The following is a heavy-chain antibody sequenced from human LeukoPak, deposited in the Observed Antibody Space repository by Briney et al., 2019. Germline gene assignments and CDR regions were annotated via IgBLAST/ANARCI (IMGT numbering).Heavy chain of an antibody. CDR3: ARAAERLSLSNWFDP. CDR2: IYHSGST. V-gene: IGHV4-30-2*01. J-gene: IGHJ5*02. Sequence: PSETLSLTCTVSGGSISSGGYYWSWIRQPPGKGLEWIGYIYHSGSTYYNPSLKSRVTISVDRSKNQFSLKLSSVTAADTAVYYCARAAERLSLSNWFDPWGQGTLVTVSS. CDR1: GGSISSGGYY. D-gene: IGHD3-3*01.